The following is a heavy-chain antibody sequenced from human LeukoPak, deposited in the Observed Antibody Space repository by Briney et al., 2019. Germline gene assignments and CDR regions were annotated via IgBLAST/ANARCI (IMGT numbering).Heavy chain of an antibody. V-gene: IGHV4-31*03. CDR2: IYYSGST. CDR1: GGSISSGGYY. J-gene: IGHJ3*02. CDR3: ARALSGPEPGDI. Sequence: PQTLSLTCTVSGGSISSGGYYWSWIRQHPGKGLEWIGYIYYSGSTYYNPSLKSRVTISVDTSKNQFSLKLSSVTAADTAEYYCARALSGPEPGDIWGQGTMVTVSS. D-gene: IGHD3-10*01.